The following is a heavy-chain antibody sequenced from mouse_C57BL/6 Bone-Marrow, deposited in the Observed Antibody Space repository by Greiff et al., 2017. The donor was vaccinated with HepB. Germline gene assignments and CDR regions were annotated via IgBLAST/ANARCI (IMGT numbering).Heavy chain of an antibody. CDR2: INPYNGGT. CDR1: GYTFTDYY. J-gene: IGHJ2*01. V-gene: IGHV1-19*01. CDR3: ARGVVAFDY. Sequence: EVQLQESGPVLVKPGASVKMSCKASGYTFTDYYMNWVKQSHGKSLEWIGVINPYNGGTSYNQKFKGKATLTVDKSSSTAYMELNSLTSEDSAVYYCARGVVAFDYWGQGTTLTVSS. D-gene: IGHD1-1*01.